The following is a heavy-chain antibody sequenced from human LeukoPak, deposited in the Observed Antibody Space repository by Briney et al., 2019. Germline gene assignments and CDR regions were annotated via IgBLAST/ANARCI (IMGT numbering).Heavy chain of an antibody. J-gene: IGHJ4*02. CDR1: GFSFGTYA. V-gene: IGHV3-23*01. CDR2: VSGSGGNT. CDR3: TKGGVVSAFGY. D-gene: IGHD3-22*01. Sequence: GGSLRLSCAASGFSFGTYAMTWVRQAPGKGLECVSHVSGSGGNTYYTDSVKGRFTLSRDNSKNTLFLQMSSLRAEDTALYYCTKGGVVSAFGYWGQGVLVTVSS.